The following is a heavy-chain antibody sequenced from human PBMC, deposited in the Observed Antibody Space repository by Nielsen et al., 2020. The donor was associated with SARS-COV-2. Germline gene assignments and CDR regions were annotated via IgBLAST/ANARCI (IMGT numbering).Heavy chain of an antibody. D-gene: IGHD3-16*01. V-gene: IGHV4-39*01. Sequence: SETLSLTCTVSGGSISSSSYYWGWIRQPPGKGLEWIGSIYYSGSTYYNPSLKSRVTISVDTSKNQVSLKLSSVTAADTAVYYCARTTHYDYVWGSFRLDYWGQGTPVSVSS. CDR3: ARTTHYDYVWGSFRLDY. CDR1: GGSISSSSYY. CDR2: IYYSGST. J-gene: IGHJ4*02.